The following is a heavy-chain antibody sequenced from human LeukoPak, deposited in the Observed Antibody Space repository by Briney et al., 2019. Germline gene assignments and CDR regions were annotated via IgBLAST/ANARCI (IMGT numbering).Heavy chain of an antibody. CDR1: GFTFSSYA. D-gene: IGHD4-17*01. Sequence: GGSLRLSCAASGFTFSSYAMHWVRQAPGKGLEWVAIISYDGSNKYYADPVKGRFTISRDNSKNALYLQMNSLRAEDTAVYYCARDAHPGDYGYYFEYSGQGTLVTVSS. CDR2: ISYDGSNK. CDR3: ARDAHPGDYGYYFEY. V-gene: IGHV3-30*04. J-gene: IGHJ4*02.